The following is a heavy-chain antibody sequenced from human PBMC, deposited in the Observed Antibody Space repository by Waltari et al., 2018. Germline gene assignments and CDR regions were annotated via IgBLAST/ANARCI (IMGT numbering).Heavy chain of an antibody. J-gene: IGHJ4*02. CDR2: INSGGRT. D-gene: IGHD1-26*01. CDR1: GGSFSRYY. CDR3: ARGGVGALRH. V-gene: IGHV4-34*02. Sequence: QVQLLQWGAGLLKPSETLSLICDVSGGSFSRYYWSWVRQSPEKGLEWSGEIGEINSGGRTKYNPSLGSRVTISVDTSKNQFSLNVTSVTSADTAVYYCARGGVGALRHWGQGTLVTVSS.